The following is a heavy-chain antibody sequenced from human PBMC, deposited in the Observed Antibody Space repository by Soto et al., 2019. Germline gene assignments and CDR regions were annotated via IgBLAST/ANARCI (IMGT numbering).Heavy chain of an antibody. CDR3: AKGDWGRQWLVRHPFAY. CDR2: ISYDGSNK. Sequence: QVQLVESGGGVVQPGRSLRLSCAAYGFTFSSYGMHWVRQAPGKGLEWVAVISYDGSNKDYADSVKGRFTISRDDSKNTLYLQMNSLRAEDTAVYYCAKGDWGRQWLVRHPFAYWVQGTLVTVS. D-gene: IGHD6-19*01. CDR1: GFTFSSYG. J-gene: IGHJ4*02. V-gene: IGHV3-30*18.